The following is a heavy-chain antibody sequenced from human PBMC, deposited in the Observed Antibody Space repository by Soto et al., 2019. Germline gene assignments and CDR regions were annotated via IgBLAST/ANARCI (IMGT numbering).Heavy chain of an antibody. CDR2: IDPNSGVT. CDR1: GYTFTGYY. CDR3: ARNSHLDN. D-gene: IGHD1-26*01. Sequence: ASVKVSCKASGYTFTGYYMHWVRQAPGQGLEWMGWIDPNSGVTDYAQKFQGWVTMTRDTSISTVYMELSRLTSDDTAVYYCARNSHLDNWGQGTQVTVSS. V-gene: IGHV1-2*04. J-gene: IGHJ4*02.